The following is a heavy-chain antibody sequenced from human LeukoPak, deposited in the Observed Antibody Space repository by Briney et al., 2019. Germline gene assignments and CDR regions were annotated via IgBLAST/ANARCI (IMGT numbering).Heavy chain of an antibody. CDR2: ISSSSSTI. CDR3: AREDYDFWSGPSRVLDYYYMDV. D-gene: IGHD3-3*01. Sequence: PGGSLRLSCAASGFTFSSYSMNWVRLAPGKGLEWVSYISSSSSTIYYADSVKGRFTISRGNAKNSLYLQMNSLRAEDTAVYYCAREDYDFWSGPSRVLDYYYMDVWGKGTTVTVSS. CDR1: GFTFSSYS. V-gene: IGHV3-48*04. J-gene: IGHJ6*03.